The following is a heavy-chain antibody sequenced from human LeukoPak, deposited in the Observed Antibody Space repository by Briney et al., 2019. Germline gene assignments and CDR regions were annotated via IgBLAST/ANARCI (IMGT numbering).Heavy chain of an antibody. CDR1: GFTFSGSA. V-gene: IGHV3-73*01. J-gene: IGHJ4*02. D-gene: IGHD2/OR15-2a*01. CDR3: ARDRDSNYFDY. CDR2: IRSKANNYAT. Sequence: GGSLKLSCAASGFTFSGSAIHWVRQASGKGLEWVGRIRSKANNYATAYAASVKGRFTISRDNSKNTLYLQMNSLRAEDTAVYYCARDRDSNYFDYWGQGTLVTVSS.